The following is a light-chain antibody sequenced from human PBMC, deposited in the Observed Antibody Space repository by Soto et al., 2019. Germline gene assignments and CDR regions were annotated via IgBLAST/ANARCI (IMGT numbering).Light chain of an antibody. CDR1: QSISSW. V-gene: IGKV1-5*01. Sequence: DIQITQSPSTLSASVGDRVTITCRASQSISSWLAWYRQEPGKAPKLLIYDASSLETGVPSRFSGSGSGTEFTLTISSLQPDDFATYYCQQYNSYSPTFGQGTKVDIK. CDR2: DAS. CDR3: QQYNSYSPT. J-gene: IGKJ1*01.